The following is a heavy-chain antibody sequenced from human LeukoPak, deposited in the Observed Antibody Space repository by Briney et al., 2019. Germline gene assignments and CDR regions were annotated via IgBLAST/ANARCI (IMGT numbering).Heavy chain of an antibody. CDR3: ASRRKAGWYFDL. V-gene: IGHV4-39*01. J-gene: IGHJ2*01. Sequence: PSETLSLTCAVSGGSISSNYCFWDWIRQPPGKGLEWIGSVYYSGNTYYNPSLKSRVTISVDTSKNQFSLKLTSLTAADTAVYYCASRRKAGWYFDLWGRGTLVTVSS. CDR1: GGSISSNYCF. CDR2: VYYSGNT.